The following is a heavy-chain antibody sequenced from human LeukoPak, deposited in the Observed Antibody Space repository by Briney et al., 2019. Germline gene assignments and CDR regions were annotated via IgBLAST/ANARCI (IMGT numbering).Heavy chain of an antibody. CDR1: GGSFSGYY. D-gene: IGHD2-8*01. V-gene: IGHV4-34*01. J-gene: IGHJ5*02. CDR2: INHSGST. Sequence: PSETLSLTCAVYGGSFSGYYWSWIRQPPGKGLEWIGEINHSGSTNYNPSLKSRVTISVDTPKNQFSLKLSSVTAADTAVYYCARGGCTNGVCYRNWFDPWGQGTLVTVSS. CDR3: ARGGCTNGVCYRNWFDP.